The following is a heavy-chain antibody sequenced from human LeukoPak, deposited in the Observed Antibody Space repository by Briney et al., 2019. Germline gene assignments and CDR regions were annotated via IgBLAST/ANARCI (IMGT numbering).Heavy chain of an antibody. CDR3: ARDHCSGTSCFPSGTNYFDS. V-gene: IGHV3-21*01. Sequence: GGSLRLSCAASGFTFSSYTMNWVRQAPGKGLEWVSSISSSRSYIYNADSVKGRFTISRDNAKNSLYLQMNSLRAEDTAVYYCARDHCSGTSCFPSGTNYFDSWGQGTPVTVSS. CDR2: ISSSRSYI. D-gene: IGHD2-15*01. J-gene: IGHJ4*02. CDR1: GFTFSSYT.